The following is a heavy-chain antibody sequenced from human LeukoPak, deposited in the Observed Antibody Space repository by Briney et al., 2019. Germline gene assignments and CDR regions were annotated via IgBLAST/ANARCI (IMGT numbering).Heavy chain of an antibody. J-gene: IGHJ4*02. D-gene: IGHD5-24*01. V-gene: IGHV3-9*01. Sequence: GGSLRLSCAASGFTFDDYAMHWVRQAPGKGLEWVSGISWNSGSIGYADSVEGRFTISRDNAKNSLYLQMNSLRAEDTAVYYCAREEMATISFDYWGQGTLVTVSS. CDR1: GFTFDDYA. CDR2: ISWNSGSI. CDR3: AREEMATISFDY.